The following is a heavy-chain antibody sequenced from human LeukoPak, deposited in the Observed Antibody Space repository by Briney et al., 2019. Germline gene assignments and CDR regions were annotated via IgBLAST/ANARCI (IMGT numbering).Heavy chain of an antibody. CDR2: IYHSGST. Sequence: SETLSLTCAVSGYSISSGYYWGWIRQPPGKGLEWIGSIYHSGSTYYNPSLKSRVTISVDTSKNQFSLKLSSVTAADTAVYYCASRTKLGPGEDAFDIWGQGTMVTVSS. V-gene: IGHV4-38-2*01. CDR3: ASRTKLGPGEDAFDI. D-gene: IGHD3-10*01. J-gene: IGHJ3*02. CDR1: GYSISSGYY.